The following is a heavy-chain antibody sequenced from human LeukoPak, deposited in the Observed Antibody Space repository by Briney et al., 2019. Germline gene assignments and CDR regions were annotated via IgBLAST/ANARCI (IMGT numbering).Heavy chain of an antibody. CDR3: ARLDEYSSSSRYYGMDV. J-gene: IGHJ6*02. Sequence: SVNVSFKASGGTFSICAISWVRQAPGQGLEWMGGIIPIFGTANYAQKCQGRVTITADESTSTVYMELSSLRSEDTAVYYCARLDEYSSSSRYYGMDVWGQGTTVTVSS. D-gene: IGHD6-6*01. CDR1: GGTFSICA. CDR2: IIPIFGTA. V-gene: IGHV1-69*13.